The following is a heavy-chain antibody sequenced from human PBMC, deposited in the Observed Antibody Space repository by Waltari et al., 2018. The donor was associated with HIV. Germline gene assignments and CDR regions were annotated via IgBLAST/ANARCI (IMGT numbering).Heavy chain of an antibody. CDR1: GYTFDSSD. CDR3: ARALGRGYCSSTSCFFDY. Sequence: QVQLVQSGAEATKAGASVKVSCKASGYTFDSSDINRVPQATGQGLEWMGWMNPNSGNTGYAQKFQGRVTMTRDTSISTAYRELSSLRSDDTAVYYCARALGRGYCSSTSCFFDYWGQGPLVTVSS. V-gene: IGHV1-8*01. J-gene: IGHJ4*02. CDR2: MNPNSGNT. D-gene: IGHD2-2*01.